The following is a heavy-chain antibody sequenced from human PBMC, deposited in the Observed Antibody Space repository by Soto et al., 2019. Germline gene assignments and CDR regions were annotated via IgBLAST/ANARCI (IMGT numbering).Heavy chain of an antibody. J-gene: IGHJ3*01. CDR2: IYWDDDK. CDR1: GFSLSTSGVG. Sequence: QITLKESGPTLVKPTQTLTLTCTFSGFSLSTSGVGVGWIRQPPGKALEWLALIYWDDDKRYSPSLKSRLTITKDTSKNQVVLTMTNMDPVDTATYYCAHTLYGSGSYYSGVDAFDLWGQGTMVTVSS. D-gene: IGHD3-10*01. CDR3: AHTLYGSGSYYSGVDAFDL. V-gene: IGHV2-5*02.